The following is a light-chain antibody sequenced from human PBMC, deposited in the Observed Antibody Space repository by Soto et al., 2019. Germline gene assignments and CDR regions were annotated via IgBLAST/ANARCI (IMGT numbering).Light chain of an antibody. CDR3: QQFGTSPWT. CDR2: SAT. Sequence: EIVLTQSPGTLSLSPGEGATLSCRASQSVSSNYLAWYQQKPGQAPRLLFYSATNRDTGIPDRFSASGSGTVFTLTISRLEPEDFAVYYCQQFGTSPWTFGQGTKWIS. J-gene: IGKJ1*01. V-gene: IGKV3-20*01. CDR1: QSVSSNY.